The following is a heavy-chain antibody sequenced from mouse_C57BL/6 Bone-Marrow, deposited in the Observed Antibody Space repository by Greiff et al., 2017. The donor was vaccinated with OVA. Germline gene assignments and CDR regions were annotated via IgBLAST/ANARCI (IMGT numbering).Heavy chain of an antibody. J-gene: IGHJ3*01. CDR2: ISNLAYSI. Sequence: EVQLVESGGGLVQPGGSLKLSCAASGFTFSDYGMAWVRQAPRKGPEWVAFISNLAYSIYYADTVTGRFTISRENAKNTLSLEMSSLRSEDTAMYYCARPADGYYVGPAWFAYWGQGTLVTVSA. D-gene: IGHD2-3*01. V-gene: IGHV5-15*01. CDR1: GFTFSDYG. CDR3: ARPADGYYVGPAWFAY.